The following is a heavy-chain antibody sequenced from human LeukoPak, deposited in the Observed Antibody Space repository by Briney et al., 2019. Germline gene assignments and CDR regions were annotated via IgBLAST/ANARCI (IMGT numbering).Heavy chain of an antibody. D-gene: IGHD3-3*01. Sequence: SETLSLTCTVSGGSISSGSYYWSWIRQPAGKGLEWIGRIYTSGSTNYNPSLKSRVTMSVDTSKNQFSLKLSSVTAADTAVYYCARRVISEISIDKGNWLDPWGQGTLVTVSS. CDR2: IYTSGST. J-gene: IGHJ5*02. CDR1: GGSISSGSYY. CDR3: ARRVISEISIDKGNWLDP. V-gene: IGHV4-61*02.